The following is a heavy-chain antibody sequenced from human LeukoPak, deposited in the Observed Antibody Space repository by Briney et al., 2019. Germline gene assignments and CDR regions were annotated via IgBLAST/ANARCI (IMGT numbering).Heavy chain of an antibody. CDR1: GYSISSGYY. CDR2: IYHSGST. J-gene: IGHJ5*02. CDR3: ARRDTYYDFWSGYHNWFDP. Sequence: SETLSLTCAVSGYSISSGYYWGWIRQPPGNGLEWIGSIYHSGSTYYNPSLKSRVTISVDTSKNQFSLTLSSVTAADTAVYYCARRDTYYDFWSGYHNWFDPWGQGTLVTVSS. D-gene: IGHD3-3*01. V-gene: IGHV4-38-2*01.